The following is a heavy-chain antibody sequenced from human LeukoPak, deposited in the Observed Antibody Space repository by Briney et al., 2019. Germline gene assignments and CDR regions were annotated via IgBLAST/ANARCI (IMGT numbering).Heavy chain of an antibody. V-gene: IGHV3-33*01. Sequence: QPGRSLRLSCAASGFIFSNYAMHWARQAPGKGLEWVAVTWYDGDHTYYADSVKGRFTISRDNFKNTLYLQMNSLRADDTAVYYCARELAADPYYDYAMDVWGQGTTVTV. CDR2: TWYDGDHT. CDR1: GFIFSNYA. CDR3: ARELAADPYYDYAMDV. D-gene: IGHD6-13*01. J-gene: IGHJ6*02.